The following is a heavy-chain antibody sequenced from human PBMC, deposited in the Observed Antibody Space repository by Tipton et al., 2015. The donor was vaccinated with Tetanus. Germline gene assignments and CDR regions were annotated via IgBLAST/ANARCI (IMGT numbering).Heavy chain of an antibody. CDR2: IRKSSTVI. V-gene: IGHV3-48*01. D-gene: IGHD2-15*01. CDR1: GFTFSNYN. Sequence: SLRLSCAASGFTFSNYNMNWVRQAPGKGLKWVAYIRKSSTVIYHADSVKGRFTISRDNAKHSLYLQMNNLRAEDTAVYFCAIVFDSDVFIAEASDLWGQATMVTLSS. CDR3: AIVFDSDVFIAEASDL. J-gene: IGHJ3*01.